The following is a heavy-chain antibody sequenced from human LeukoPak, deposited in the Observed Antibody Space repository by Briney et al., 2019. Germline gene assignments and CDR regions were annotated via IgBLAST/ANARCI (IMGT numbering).Heavy chain of an antibody. J-gene: IGHJ2*01. CDR3: AKSYDNHNWYFHL. CDR2: ISGGGGST. V-gene: IGHV3-23*01. Sequence: GGSLRLSCAASGFTFSSYAMTWVRQAPGKGLEWVSAISGGGGSTYYSDSVKGRFTISRVNSKNTLYLQMDSLRAEDTAVYYCAKSYDNHNWYFHLWGRGTLVTVSS. CDR1: GFTFSSYA. D-gene: IGHD3-10*01.